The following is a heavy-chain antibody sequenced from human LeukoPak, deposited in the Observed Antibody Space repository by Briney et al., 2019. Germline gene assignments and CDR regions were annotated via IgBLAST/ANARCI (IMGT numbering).Heavy chain of an antibody. J-gene: IGHJ5*02. CDR2: IYHSGST. Sequence: SETLSLTCAVSGYSISSGYYWGWIRQPPGKGLEWIGSIYHSGSTYYNPSLKSRVTISVDTSKNQFSLKLSSVTAADTAVYYCARRGSKSGWFDPWGQGTLVTVSS. CDR1: GYSISSGYY. CDR3: ARRGSKSGWFDP. V-gene: IGHV4-38-2*01. D-gene: IGHD2-15*01.